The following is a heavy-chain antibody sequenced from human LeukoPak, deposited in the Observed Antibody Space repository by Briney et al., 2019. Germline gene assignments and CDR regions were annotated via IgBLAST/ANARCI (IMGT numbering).Heavy chain of an antibody. Sequence: GGSLTLSCVASGSTFRDHYMDWVRQAPGKGLEWVARIRNRARGYTTDYAASAKGRFTISRDDSEGSSYLQMNSLQTEDTAVYYCATETKDSSAYYYFDYWGQGALVTVSS. CDR1: GSTFRDHY. J-gene: IGHJ4*02. CDR2: IRNRARGYTT. V-gene: IGHV3-72*01. D-gene: IGHD3-22*01. CDR3: ATETKDSSAYYYFDY.